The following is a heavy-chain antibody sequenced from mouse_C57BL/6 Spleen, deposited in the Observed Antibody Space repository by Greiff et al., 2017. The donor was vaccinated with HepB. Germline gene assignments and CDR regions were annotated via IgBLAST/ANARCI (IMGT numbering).Heavy chain of an antibody. CDR2: INPNNGGT. D-gene: IGHD2-1*01. CDR1: GYTFTDYY. V-gene: IGHV1-26*01. CDR3: TRWGGNRYYAMDY. Sequence: EVKLQQSGPELVKPGASVKISCKASGYTFTDYYMNWVKQSHGKSLEWIGDINPNNGGTSYNQKFKGKATLTVDKSSSTAYMELRSLTSEDSAVYYCTRWGGNRYYAMDYWGQGTSVTVSS. J-gene: IGHJ4*01.